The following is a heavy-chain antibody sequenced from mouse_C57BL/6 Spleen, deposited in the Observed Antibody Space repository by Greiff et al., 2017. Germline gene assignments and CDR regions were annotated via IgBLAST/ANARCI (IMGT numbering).Heavy chain of an antibody. D-gene: IGHD3-3*01. Sequence: EVQGVESGGGLVKPGGSLKLSCAASGFTFSSYTMSWVRQTPEKRLEWVATISGGGGNTYYPDSVKGRFTISRDNAKNTLYLQMSSLRSEDTALYYCARQGHGYFDVWGTGTTVTVSS. J-gene: IGHJ1*03. CDR2: ISGGGGNT. V-gene: IGHV5-9*01. CDR1: GFTFSSYT. CDR3: ARQGHGYFDV.